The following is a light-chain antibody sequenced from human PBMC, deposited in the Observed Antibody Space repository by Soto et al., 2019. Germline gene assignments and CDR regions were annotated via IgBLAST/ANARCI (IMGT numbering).Light chain of an antibody. V-gene: IGKV3-20*01. CDR2: SAS. CDR1: QAVSSTY. CDR3: QQYDDSLTWT. J-gene: IGKJ1*01. Sequence: EIVLTQSPGTLSLSPGERDTLSCRTSQAVSSTYLTWNQQKPGQAPRLLIYSASNRAAGIPDRFSGSGSGTDFTLTISRLEPEDFAVYYCQQYDDSLTWTFGQGTKVDIK.